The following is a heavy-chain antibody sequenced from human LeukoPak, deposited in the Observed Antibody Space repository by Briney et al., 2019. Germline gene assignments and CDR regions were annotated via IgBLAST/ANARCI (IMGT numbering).Heavy chain of an antibody. D-gene: IGHD2-15*01. CDR1: GFTGIPNY. CDR3: AREGGGDAFDI. CDR2: IYSGGST. V-gene: IGHV3-53*01. J-gene: IGHJ3*02. Sequence: GGSLRLSCAASGFTGIPNYMIWVRQAPGKGLEWVSVIYSGGSTYYADSVKGRFTIFRDKSKNTLYLQMNSLRAEDTAVYYCAREGGGDAFDIWGQGTMVTVSS.